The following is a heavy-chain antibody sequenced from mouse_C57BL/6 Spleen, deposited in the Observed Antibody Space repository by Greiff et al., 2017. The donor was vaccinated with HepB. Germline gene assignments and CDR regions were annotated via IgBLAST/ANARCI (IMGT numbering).Heavy chain of an antibody. CDR3: TTGGYYYGSSYAMDY. D-gene: IGHD1-1*01. CDR1: GFNIKDDY. J-gene: IGHJ4*01. Sequence: EVKLMESGAELVRPGASVKLSCTASGFNIKDDYMHWVKQRPEQGLEWIGWIDPENGDTEYASKFQGKATITADTSSNTAYLQLSSLTSEDTAVYYCTTGGYYYGSSYAMDYWGQGTSVTVSS. CDR2: IDPENGDT. V-gene: IGHV14-4*01.